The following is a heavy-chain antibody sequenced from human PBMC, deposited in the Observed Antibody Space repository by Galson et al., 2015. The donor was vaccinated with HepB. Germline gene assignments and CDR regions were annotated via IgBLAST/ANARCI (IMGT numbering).Heavy chain of an antibody. Sequence: LSLTCTVSGGSISSNYWNWIRQPPGKGLEWIGYMDYSGSSNFNPSLKSRVTISLDTSKNQFSLKLSSVTAADTAVYYCTTYGSGIYRNWGQGTLVTVSS. CDR3: TTYGSGIYRN. D-gene: IGHD3-10*01. CDR1: GGSISSNY. J-gene: IGHJ4*02. V-gene: IGHV4-59*01. CDR2: MDYSGSS.